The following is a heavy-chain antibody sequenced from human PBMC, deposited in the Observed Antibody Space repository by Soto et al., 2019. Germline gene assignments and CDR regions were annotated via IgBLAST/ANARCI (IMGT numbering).Heavy chain of an antibody. V-gene: IGHV1-46*01. CDR3: ARDLRLGYDISGYRGPPRYYYYYYGMDV. Sequence: GASVKVSCKASGYTFTSYYMHWVRQAPGQGLEWMGIINPSGGSTSYAQKYQGRVTMTRDTSTSTVYMELSSLRSEDTAVYYCARDLRLGYDISGYRGPPRYYYYYYGMDVWGQGTTVTVSS. CDR1: GYTFTSYY. D-gene: IGHD3-22*01. CDR2: INPSGGST. J-gene: IGHJ6*02.